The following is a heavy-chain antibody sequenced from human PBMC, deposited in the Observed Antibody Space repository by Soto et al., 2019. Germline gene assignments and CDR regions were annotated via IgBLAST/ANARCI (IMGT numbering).Heavy chain of an antibody. J-gene: IGHJ6*02. CDR1: GIGFRGYN. CDR3: ARDLSSSWYGANYYYYYGMDV. CDR2: ISSSSSYT. V-gene: IGHV3-11*05. Sequence: GGPLRLSCANSGIGFRGYNMRSMRQAPGKGLEWVSYISSSSSYTNYADSVKGRFTISRDNAKNSLYLQMNSLRAEDTAVYYCARDLSSSWYGANYYYYYGMDVWGQGT. D-gene: IGHD6-13*01.